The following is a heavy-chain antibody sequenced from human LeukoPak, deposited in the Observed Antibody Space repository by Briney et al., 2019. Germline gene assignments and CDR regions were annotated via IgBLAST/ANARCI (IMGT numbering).Heavy chain of an antibody. CDR2: IYSGGST. D-gene: IGHD3-22*01. V-gene: IGHV3-53*01. Sequence: GGSLRLSCAASGFTVSSNYMSWVRQAPGKGLEWVSVIYSGGSTYYADSVKGRFTISRDNAKNSLYLQMNSLRAEDTAVHYCARGSGSGFYYFDYWGQGTLVTVSS. J-gene: IGHJ4*02. CDR1: GFTVSSNY. CDR3: ARGSGSGFYYFDY.